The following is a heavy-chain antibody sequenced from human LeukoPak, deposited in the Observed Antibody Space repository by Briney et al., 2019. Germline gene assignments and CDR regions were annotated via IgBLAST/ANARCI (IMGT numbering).Heavy chain of an antibody. CDR1: GFTFSSYG. Sequence: GGSLRLSCAASGFTFSSYGMHWVRQAPGKGLEWVAVISYDGSNKYYADSVKGRFTISRDNSKNTLYLQMNSLRAEDTAVYYCAKDWGSGSYYSLDYWGQGTLVTVSS. CDR2: ISYDGSNK. D-gene: IGHD3-10*01. J-gene: IGHJ4*02. CDR3: AKDWGSGSYYSLDY. V-gene: IGHV3-30*18.